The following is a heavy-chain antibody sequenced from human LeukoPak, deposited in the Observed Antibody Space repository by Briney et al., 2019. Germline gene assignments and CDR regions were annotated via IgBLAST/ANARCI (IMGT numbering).Heavy chain of an antibody. D-gene: IGHD2-2*01. CDR1: GYTLTELS. CDR2: FDPEDGET. J-gene: IGHJ4*02. CDR3: ATALKGYCSSTSCYRTDY. V-gene: IGHV1-24*01. Sequence: GASVKVSCKVSGYTLTELSMHWVRQAPGKGLEWMGGFDPEDGETIYAQKFQGRVTMTEDTSTDTAYMELSSLRSEDTAVYYCATALKGYCSSTSCYRTDYWGQGTLVTVSS.